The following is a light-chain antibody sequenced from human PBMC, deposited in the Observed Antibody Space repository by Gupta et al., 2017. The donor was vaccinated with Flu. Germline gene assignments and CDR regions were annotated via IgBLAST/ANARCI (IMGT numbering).Light chain of an antibody. CDR3: QQYFGTPFS. CDR2: WAS. Sequence: DIVVTQSPASLVVSLGETAAISCRATHSLTYGSDNKNYLAWYQRKVGQPPRLLISWASTRNSGVPDRFSGSGSGTDFTLTINNLQAEDVAVYYCQQYFGTPFSFGPGTKVD. CDR1: HSLTYGSDNKNY. J-gene: IGKJ3*01. V-gene: IGKV4-1*01.